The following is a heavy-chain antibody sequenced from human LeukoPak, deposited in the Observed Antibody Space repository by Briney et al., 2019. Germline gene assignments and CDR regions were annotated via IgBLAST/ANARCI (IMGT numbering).Heavy chain of an antibody. J-gene: IGHJ4*02. CDR3: ARDWGTWIQLWLGY. V-gene: IGHV3-21*01. D-gene: IGHD5-18*01. CDR2: ISSSSSYI. CDR1: GFTFSSYS. Sequence: GGSLRLSCAASGFTFSSYSMNWVRQAPGKGLEWVSSISSSSSYIYYADSVKGRFTISRDNAKNSLYLQMNSLRAEDTAVYYCARDWGTWIQLWLGYWGQGTLVTVSS.